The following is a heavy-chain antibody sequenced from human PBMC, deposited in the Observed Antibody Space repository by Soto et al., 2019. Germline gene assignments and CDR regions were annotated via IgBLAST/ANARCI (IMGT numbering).Heavy chain of an antibody. J-gene: IGHJ4*02. CDR1: GYTFTDYY. Sequence: QVQLVQSGAEVKKPGASVKVSCKASGYTFTDYYIHWVRQAPGQGLEWMGWMNPTGGGTRYAQKFQDRVTMTRDTSIDTAYMELTSLTSDDTALYYCTSEFLLVSYSPGDYWGQGTLITVSS. V-gene: IGHV1-2*02. CDR3: TSEFLLVSYSPGDY. D-gene: IGHD3-10*01. CDR2: MNPTGGGT.